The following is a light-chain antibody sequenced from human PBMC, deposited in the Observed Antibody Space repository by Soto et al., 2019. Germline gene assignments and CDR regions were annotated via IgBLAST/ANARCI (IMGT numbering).Light chain of an antibody. J-gene: IGLJ1*01. Sequence: QSALTQPPSASGSPGQSVTISCTGTSSDVGGFNYVSWYQQHPGKAPKLMIYEVSKRPSGVPDRFSGSKSGNSASLTVSGLQAEDEADYYCSSYVGGHYVFGTGTKVTVL. CDR3: SSYVGGHYV. CDR1: SSDVGGFNY. CDR2: EVS. V-gene: IGLV2-8*01.